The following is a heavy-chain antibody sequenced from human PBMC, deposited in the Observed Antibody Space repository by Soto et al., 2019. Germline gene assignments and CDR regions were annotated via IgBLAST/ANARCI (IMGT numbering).Heavy chain of an antibody. CDR2: ISAYNGNT. CDR3: ARARDYYDSSGYS. CDR1: GYTFTSYG. Sequence: ASVKVSCKASGYTFTSYGISWVRQAPGQGLEWMGWISAYNGNTNYAQKLQGRVTMTTDTSTSTAYMELSSLRSEDTAVYYCARARDYYDSSGYSWGQGTLVTVSS. D-gene: IGHD3-22*01. J-gene: IGHJ4*02. V-gene: IGHV1-18*01.